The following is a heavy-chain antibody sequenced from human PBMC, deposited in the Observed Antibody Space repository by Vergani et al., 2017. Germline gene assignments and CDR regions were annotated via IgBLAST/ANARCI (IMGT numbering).Heavy chain of an antibody. V-gene: IGHV4-34*01. CDR1: GGSFSGYY. CDR2: INHSGST. D-gene: IGHD3-10*01. J-gene: IGHJ6*03. Sequence: QVQLQQWGAGLLKPSETLSLTCAVYGGSFSGYYWSWIRQPPGKGLEWIGEINHSGSTNYNPSLKSRVTISVDTSKNQFSLKLSSVTAADTAVYYCARGKRITVVRGVIITRYYYYYMDVWGKGTTVTVSS. CDR3: ARGKRITVVRGVIITRYYYYYMDV.